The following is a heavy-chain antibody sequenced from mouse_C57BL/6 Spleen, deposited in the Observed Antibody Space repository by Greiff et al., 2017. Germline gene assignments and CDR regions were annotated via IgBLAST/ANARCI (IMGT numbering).Heavy chain of an antibody. V-gene: IGHV1-18*01. Sequence: EVKLVESGPELVKPGASVKIPCKASGYTFTDYNMDWVKQSHGKSLEWIGDINPNNGGTIYNQKFKGKATLTVDKSSSTAYMELRSLTSEDTAVYYCARAYGTWFAYWGQGTLVTVSA. CDR2: INPNNGGT. J-gene: IGHJ3*01. CDR3: ARAYGTWFAY. CDR1: GYTFTDYN. D-gene: IGHD1-1*01.